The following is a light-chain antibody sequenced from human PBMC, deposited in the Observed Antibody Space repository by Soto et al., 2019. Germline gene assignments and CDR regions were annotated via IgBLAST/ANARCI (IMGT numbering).Light chain of an antibody. CDR3: YSYAGTSTWV. J-gene: IGLJ3*02. V-gene: IGLV2-23*01. Sequence: QSALTQPASVSESPGQSITISCTGTNNDVGNYKLVSWFQHHLGKAPKLIIYEGTKRPSGVSNRFSASQFGNTASLTISGLQAEDEADYYCYSYAGTSTWVFGGGTKVTVL. CDR1: NNDVGNYKL. CDR2: EGT.